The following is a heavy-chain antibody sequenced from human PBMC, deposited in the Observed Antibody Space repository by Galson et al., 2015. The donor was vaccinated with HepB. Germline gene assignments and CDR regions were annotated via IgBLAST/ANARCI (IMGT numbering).Heavy chain of an antibody. D-gene: IGHD3-22*01. J-gene: IGHJ3*02. CDR2: IYSGGST. Sequence: SLRLSCAASGFTVSSNYMSWVRQAPGKGLEWVSVIYSGGSTYYADSVKGRFTISRDNSKNTLYLQMNSLRAEDTAVYYCAREWGYDSSGYYSFDIWGQGTMVTVSS. CDR3: AREWGYDSSGYYSFDI. CDR1: GFTVSSNY. V-gene: IGHV3-53*01.